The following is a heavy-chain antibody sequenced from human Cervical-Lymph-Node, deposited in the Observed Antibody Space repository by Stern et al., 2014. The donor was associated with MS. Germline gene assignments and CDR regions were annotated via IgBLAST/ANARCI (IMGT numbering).Heavy chain of an antibody. CDR3: ARDYEDTSMLFDH. J-gene: IGHJ4*02. Sequence: VQLVESGGAVVQPGRSLRLSCAASGFTFSSYGMHLVRQAPGKGLEWVTVISYDGNHKYYAASVKGRFTISRGNSKNTLHLQMNSVTPDDTAIYYCARDYEDTSMLFDHWGQGTLVTVSS. V-gene: IGHV3-30*03. CDR2: ISYDGNHK. CDR1: GFTFSSYG. D-gene: IGHD2-8*01.